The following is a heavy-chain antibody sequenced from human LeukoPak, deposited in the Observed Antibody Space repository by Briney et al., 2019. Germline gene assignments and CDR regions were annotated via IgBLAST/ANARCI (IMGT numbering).Heavy chain of an antibody. CDR1: GGSITTYY. CDR3: ARSTRSWFDP. D-gene: IGHD3-10*01. CDR2: IYYSGST. Sequence: SETLSLTCTVSGGSITTYYWSWIRQPPGKGLEWIGYIYYSGSTNYNPSLKSRVTISVDTSNNQVSLNLSSVTAADTAVYYCARSTRSWFDPWGQGTLVIVSS. J-gene: IGHJ5*02. V-gene: IGHV4-59*01.